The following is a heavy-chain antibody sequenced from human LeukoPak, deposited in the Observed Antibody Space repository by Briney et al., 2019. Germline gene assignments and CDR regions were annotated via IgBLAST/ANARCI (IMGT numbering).Heavy chain of an antibody. V-gene: IGHV3-9*01. Sequence: GGSLRLSCAASGFTFDDYAMHWVRQAPGKGLEWVSGISWNSGDIGYGDSVKGRFTISRDNAKNSLYLQMNSLRAEDTAVYYCAREDYGDYVASSAFDIWGQGTMVTVSS. D-gene: IGHD4-17*01. CDR2: ISWNSGDI. J-gene: IGHJ3*02. CDR3: AREDYGDYVASSAFDI. CDR1: GFTFDDYA.